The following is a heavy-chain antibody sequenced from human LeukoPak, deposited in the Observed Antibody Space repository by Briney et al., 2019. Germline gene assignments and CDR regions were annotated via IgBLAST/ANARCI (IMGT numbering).Heavy chain of an antibody. CDR3: ARAIAAAGTQP. CDR1: GYIFSSND. CDR2: MNPNSGNT. V-gene: IGHV1-8*01. J-gene: IGHJ5*02. Sequence: ASVKVSCKASGYIFSSNDINWVRQATGQGLEWMGWMNPNSGNTGYAQKFQGRVTMTRNTSISTAYMELSSLRSEDTAVYYCARAIAAAGTQPWGQGTLVTVSS. D-gene: IGHD6-13*01.